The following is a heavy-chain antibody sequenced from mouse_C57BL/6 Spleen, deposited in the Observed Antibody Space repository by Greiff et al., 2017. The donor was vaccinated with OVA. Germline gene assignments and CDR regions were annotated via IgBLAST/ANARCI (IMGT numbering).Heavy chain of an antibody. V-gene: IGHV5-17*01. CDR1: GFTFSDYG. CDR2: ISSGSSTI. Sequence: EVQLQQSGGGLVKPGGSLKLSCAASGFTFSDYGMHWVRQAPEKGLEWVAYISSGSSTIYYADTVKGRFTISRDNAKNTLFLQMTSLRSEDTAMYYCARSLGRGDYFDYWGQGTTLTVSS. CDR3: ARSLGRGDYFDY. D-gene: IGHD4-1*01. J-gene: IGHJ2*01.